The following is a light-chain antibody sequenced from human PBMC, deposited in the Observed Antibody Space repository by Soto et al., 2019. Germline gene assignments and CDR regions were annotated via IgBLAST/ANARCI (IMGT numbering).Light chain of an antibody. CDR3: QQYGSSRT. CDR2: GAS. V-gene: IGKV3-20*01. J-gene: IGKJ1*01. CDR1: QSVSSSY. Sequence: EIVLTQSPRTLSLSPAERAHLXWRASQSVSSSYLAWYQQKPGQAPRLLIYGASSRATGIPDRFSGSGSGTDFTLTISRLEPEDFAVYYCQQYGSSRTFGQGTKVDIK.